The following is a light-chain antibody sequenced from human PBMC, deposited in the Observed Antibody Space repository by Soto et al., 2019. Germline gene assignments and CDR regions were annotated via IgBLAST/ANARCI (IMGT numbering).Light chain of an antibody. CDR1: SSDVGTYNL. Sequence: QSVLTQPASVSGSPGQSITISCTGTSSDVGTYNLVSWYQQRPGKAPKLMIYECSKRPSGVSNRFSGSKSGNTASLTISGLQAEDEADYYCCSYAGSITYVFGTGTKVTVL. CDR3: CSYAGSITYV. CDR2: ECS. V-gene: IGLV2-23*01. J-gene: IGLJ1*01.